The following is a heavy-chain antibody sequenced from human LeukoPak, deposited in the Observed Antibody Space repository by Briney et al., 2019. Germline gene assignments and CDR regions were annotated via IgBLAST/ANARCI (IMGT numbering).Heavy chain of an antibody. CDR2: ISSSGSTI. V-gene: IGHV3-48*04. CDR1: GFTFSSYA. J-gene: IGHJ4*02. Sequence: GGSLRLSCAASGFTFSSYAMSWVRQAPGKGLAWVSYISSSGSTIYYADSVKGRFTISRDNAKNSLYLQMNSLRAEDTAVYYCASGYRYFDYWGQGTLVTVSS. CDR3: ASGYRYFDY. D-gene: IGHD5-18*01.